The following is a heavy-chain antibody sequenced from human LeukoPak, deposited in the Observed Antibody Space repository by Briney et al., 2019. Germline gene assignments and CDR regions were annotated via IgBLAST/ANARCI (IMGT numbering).Heavy chain of an antibody. CDR2: IRSDGGNK. D-gene: IGHD3-22*01. CDR3: AKDYYDSSGYHPFGLAFDI. V-gene: IGHV3-30*02. CDR1: GFSFSSYG. J-gene: IGHJ3*02. Sequence: GGSLRLSCAASGFSFSSYGMHWVRQAPGKGMEWVAFIRSDGGNKYYADSVKGRSTISRDNSKNTMYLQMNSLRAEDTAVYYCAKDYYDSSGYHPFGLAFDIWGQGTMVTVSS.